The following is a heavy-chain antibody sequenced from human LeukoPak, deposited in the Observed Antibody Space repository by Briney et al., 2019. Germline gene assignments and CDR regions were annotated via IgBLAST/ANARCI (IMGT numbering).Heavy chain of an antibody. CDR3: SRNYDSCGYYYPPDY. V-gene: IGHV1-69*13. CDR2: IIPIFGTA. Sequence: ASVTVSCKAPGGTFSSYAISWVRQAPGQGLEWMGGIIPIFGTANYAQKFQGRVTITADESTSTAYMELSSLRSEDTDVYYCSRNYDSCGYYYPPDYWGQGTLVTVSS. CDR1: GGTFSSYA. D-gene: IGHD3-22*01. J-gene: IGHJ4*02.